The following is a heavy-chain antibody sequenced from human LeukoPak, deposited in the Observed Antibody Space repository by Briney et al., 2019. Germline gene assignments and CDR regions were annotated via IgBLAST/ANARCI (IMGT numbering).Heavy chain of an antibody. J-gene: IGHJ3*02. Sequence: GGSLRLSCAASGFDFSDYWMHWVRQAPAKGPVWVSRVNTDGDSTIYADFVEGRFTISRDNAKNTLYLRMRTLRAEDTAVYYCARTRGDAFNIWGLGTLVTVSS. D-gene: IGHD3-10*01. V-gene: IGHV3-74*01. CDR1: GFDFSDYW. CDR2: VNTDGDST. CDR3: ARTRGDAFNI.